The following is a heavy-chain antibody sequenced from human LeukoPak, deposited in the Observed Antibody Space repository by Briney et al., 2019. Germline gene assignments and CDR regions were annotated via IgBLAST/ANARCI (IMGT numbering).Heavy chain of an antibody. CDR3: AARGETYYYILTGYEGPLDP. J-gene: IGHJ5*02. Sequence: ASVKVSCKASGYTFTSYGISWVRQAPGQGPEWMGWISAYNGNTNYAQKLQGRVTMTTDTSTSTAYMELRSLRSDDTAVYYCAARGETYYYILTGYEGPLDPWGQGTLVTVSS. CDR1: GYTFTSYG. V-gene: IGHV1-18*04. CDR2: ISAYNGNT. D-gene: IGHD3-9*01.